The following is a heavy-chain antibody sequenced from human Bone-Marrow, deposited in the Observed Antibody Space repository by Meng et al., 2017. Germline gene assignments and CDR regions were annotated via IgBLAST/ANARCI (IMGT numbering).Heavy chain of an antibody. D-gene: IGHD6-19*01. CDR2: ISYDGSNK. CDR1: GFTFSSYA. J-gene: IGHJ4*02. CDR3: ARVGVYSSGWYGDYFDY. Sequence: GGSLRLSCAASGFTFSSYAMHWVRQAPGKGLEWVAVISYDGSNKYYADSVKGRFTISRDSSKNTLYLQMNSLRAEDTAVYYCARVGVYSSGWYGDYFDYWGQGTLVTVSS. V-gene: IGHV3-30*01.